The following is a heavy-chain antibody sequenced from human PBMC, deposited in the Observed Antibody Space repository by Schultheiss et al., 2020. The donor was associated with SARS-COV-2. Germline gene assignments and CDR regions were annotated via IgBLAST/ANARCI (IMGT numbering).Heavy chain of an antibody. CDR3: ASDSSGWYVGAFDI. D-gene: IGHD6-19*01. Sequence: GGSLRLSCAASGFTFDDYAMHWVRQAPGKGLEWVSGISWNSGSIGYADSVKGRFTISRDNAKNTLYLQMNSLRAEDTAVYYCASDSSGWYVGAFDIWGQGTMVTVSS. CDR1: GFTFDDYA. J-gene: IGHJ3*02. V-gene: IGHV3-9*01. CDR2: ISWNSGSI.